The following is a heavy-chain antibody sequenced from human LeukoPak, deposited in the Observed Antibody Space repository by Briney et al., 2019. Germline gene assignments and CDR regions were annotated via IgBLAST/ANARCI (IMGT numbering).Heavy chain of an antibody. CDR3: ARRVWGDYLDY. V-gene: IGHV3-74*01. Sequence: GGSLRLSCAASEFTFSSYWMHWVRQAPGKGLVWVSRINSDWSSTSYADSVKGRFTISRDNAKNMLYLQMNSLRAEDTAVYYCARRVWGDYLDYWGQGTLVTVSS. CDR2: INSDWSST. CDR1: EFTFSSYW. J-gene: IGHJ4*02. D-gene: IGHD3-10*01.